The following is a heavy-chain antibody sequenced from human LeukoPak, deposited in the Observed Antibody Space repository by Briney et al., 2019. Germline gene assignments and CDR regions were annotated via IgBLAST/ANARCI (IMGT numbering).Heavy chain of an antibody. V-gene: IGHV4-4*09. D-gene: IGHD3-16*01. CDR2: IHTSGST. CDR3: TRRRGGWGEGEFDY. CDR1: GGSISGVY. Sequence: SETLSLTCTVSGGSISGVYWNWIRQPPRKGLEWVGYIHTSGSTSFNPSLKSRLSFSIDTSKNQVSLRLSSVTATDTAVYYCTRRRGGWGEGEFDYWGQGIPVTVST. J-gene: IGHJ4*02.